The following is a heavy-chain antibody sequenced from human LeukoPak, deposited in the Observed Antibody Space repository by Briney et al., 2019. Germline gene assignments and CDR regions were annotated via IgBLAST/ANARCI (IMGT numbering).Heavy chain of an antibody. CDR1: GFTFDDYA. D-gene: IGHD7-27*01. V-gene: IGHV3-9*01. CDR3: ARDPPNSGYALDV. CDR2: ISWNSGSI. Sequence: GGSLRLSCAASGFTFDDYAMHWVRQAPGKGLEWVSGISWNSGSIGYADSVKGRFTISRENAKNSLYLQMNSLRAEDTAVYYCARDPPNSGYALDVWGQGTMVTVSS. J-gene: IGHJ3*01.